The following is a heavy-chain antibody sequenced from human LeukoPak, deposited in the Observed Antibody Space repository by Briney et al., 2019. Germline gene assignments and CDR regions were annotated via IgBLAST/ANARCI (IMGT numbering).Heavy chain of an antibody. CDR1: GGSISSSGYY. Sequence: SETLSLTCTVSGGSISSSGYYWGWIRQPPGKGLEWIGSIYYSGSTYYNPSLKSRVTISVDTSMNQFSLKLSSVTAADTAVYYCARDPFDSSGYYPPYYFDYWGQGTLVTVSS. CDR3: ARDPFDSSGYYPPYYFDY. J-gene: IGHJ4*02. CDR2: IYYSGST. D-gene: IGHD3-22*01. V-gene: IGHV4-39*07.